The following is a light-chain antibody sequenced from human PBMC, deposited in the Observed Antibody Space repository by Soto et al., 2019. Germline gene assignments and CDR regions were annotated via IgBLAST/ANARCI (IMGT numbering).Light chain of an antibody. CDR3: QHRVHGPT. CDR2: DVS. Sequence: EIVLTQSPATLSLSLGERATLSCRASESVSNYLGWYQQKPGQAPRLIMSDVSKRATGIPARFSGSGSGTDFTLTISSLEPEDFAVYYCQHRVHGPTFGGGTTVEIK. J-gene: IGKJ4*01. V-gene: IGKV3-11*01. CDR1: ESVSNY.